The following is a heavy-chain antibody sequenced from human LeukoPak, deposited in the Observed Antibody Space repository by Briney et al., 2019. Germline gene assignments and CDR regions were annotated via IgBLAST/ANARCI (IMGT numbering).Heavy chain of an antibody. CDR2: IDPSDSYT. Sequence: GESLRISCKGSGYSFASYWITWVRQMPGKGLEWMGRIDPSDSYTNYSPSFQGHVTISADKSISTAYLKWNSLKASDTAIYYCARLSGYSYGADYWGQGTLVTVSS. V-gene: IGHV5-10-1*01. J-gene: IGHJ4*02. D-gene: IGHD5-18*01. CDR3: ARLSGYSYGADY. CDR1: GYSFASYW.